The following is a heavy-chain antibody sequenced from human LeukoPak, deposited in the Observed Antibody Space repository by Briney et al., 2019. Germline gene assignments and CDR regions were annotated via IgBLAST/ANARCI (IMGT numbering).Heavy chain of an antibody. CDR3: ARAEDIVATGYDY. Sequence: SVKVSCKASGGTFSSYAISWVRQAPGQGLEWMGGIIPIFGTANYAQKFQGRVTITADESTSTAYMELSSLRSEDTAVYYCARAEDIVATGYDYWGQGTLVTVSS. D-gene: IGHD5-12*01. CDR2: IIPIFGTA. V-gene: IGHV1-69*13. CDR1: GGTFSSYA. J-gene: IGHJ4*02.